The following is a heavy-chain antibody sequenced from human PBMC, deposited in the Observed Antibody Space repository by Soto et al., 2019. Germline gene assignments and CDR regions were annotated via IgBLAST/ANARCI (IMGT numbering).Heavy chain of an antibody. CDR2: INAGNGNT. CDR3: ARVGLITMIDPPGAFDI. CDR1: GYTFTSYA. V-gene: IGHV1-3*01. D-gene: IGHD3-22*01. Sequence: GASVKVSCKASGYTFTSYAMHWVRQAPGQRLEWMGWINAGNGNTKYSQKFQGRVTITRDTSASTAYMELSSLRSEDTAVYYCARVGLITMIDPPGAFDIWGQGTMVTVSS. J-gene: IGHJ3*02.